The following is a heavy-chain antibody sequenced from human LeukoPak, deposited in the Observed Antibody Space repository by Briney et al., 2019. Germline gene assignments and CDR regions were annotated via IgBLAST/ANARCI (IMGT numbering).Heavy chain of an antibody. CDR3: ARTTEGGYTSDYFYYYYMDV. J-gene: IGHJ6*03. CDR2: INHSGST. Sequence: SEALSLTCAVYGGSFSGYYWSWIRQPPGKGLEWIGEINHSGSTNYNPSLKSRVTISVDTSKNQFSLKLSSVTAADTAVYYCARTTEGGYTSDYFYYYYMDVWGKGTTVTISS. V-gene: IGHV4-34*01. D-gene: IGHD5-12*01. CDR1: GGSFSGYY.